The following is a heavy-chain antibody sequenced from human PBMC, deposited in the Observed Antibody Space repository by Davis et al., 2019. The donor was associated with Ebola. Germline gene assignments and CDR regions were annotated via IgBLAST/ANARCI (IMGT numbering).Heavy chain of an antibody. CDR2: ISHHNGYT. D-gene: IGHD5/OR15-5a*01. CDR1: GGSFSDYF. V-gene: IGHV4-34*01. CDR3: VRHPIGVDVYYFYGMDV. Sequence: MPSETLSLTCAVYGGSFSDYFWSWIRQPPEKGLEWIGEISHHNGYTNYNSSLKSRVTMSVDTSQNQFSLRLNSVTAADTAVYYCVRHPIGVDVYYFYGMDVWGQGTTVTVSS. J-gene: IGHJ6*02.